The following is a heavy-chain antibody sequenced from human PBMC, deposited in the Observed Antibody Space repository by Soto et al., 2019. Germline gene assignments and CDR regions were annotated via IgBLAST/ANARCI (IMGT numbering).Heavy chain of an antibody. CDR3: ARRFELEPTPHYYYYMDV. Sequence: QVQLVQSGAEVKKPGASVKVSCKASGYTFTSYDINWVRQATGQGLEWMGWMNPNSGNTGYAQKFQGRVTMNMNTSISTAYMELSSLRSEDTAVYYCARRFELEPTPHYYYYMDVWGKGTTVTVSS. D-gene: IGHD1-1*01. CDR2: MNPNSGNT. CDR1: GYTFTSYD. V-gene: IGHV1-8*01. J-gene: IGHJ6*03.